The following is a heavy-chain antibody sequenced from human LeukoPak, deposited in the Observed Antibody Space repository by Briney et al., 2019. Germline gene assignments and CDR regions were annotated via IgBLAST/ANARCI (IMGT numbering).Heavy chain of an antibody. CDR2: INHSGST. J-gene: IGHJ4*02. V-gene: IGHV4-34*01. CDR3: ASGYYDSSGYSLFDY. Sequence: SETLSLTCAVYGGSFSGYYWSWIRQPPGKGLEWIGEINHSGSTNYNPSLKSRVTISVDTSKNQFSLKLSSVTAADTAVYYCASGYYDSSGYSLFDYWGQGTLVTVSS. D-gene: IGHD3-22*01. CDR1: GGSFSGYY.